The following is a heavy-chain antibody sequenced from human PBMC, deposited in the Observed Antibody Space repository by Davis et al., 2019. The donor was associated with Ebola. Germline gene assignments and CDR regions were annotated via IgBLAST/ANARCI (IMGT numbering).Heavy chain of an antibody. J-gene: IGHJ4*02. D-gene: IGHD6-6*01. CDR3: ARLRYNSSVDY. Sequence: PSETLSLTCTVSGGSISSSSYYWGWIRQPPGKGLEWIGSIYYSGSTYYNPSLKSRVTISVDTSKNQFSLKLSSVTAADTAVYYCARLRYNSSVDYWGQGTLVTVSS. V-gene: IGHV4-39*01. CDR1: GGSISSSSYY. CDR2: IYYSGST.